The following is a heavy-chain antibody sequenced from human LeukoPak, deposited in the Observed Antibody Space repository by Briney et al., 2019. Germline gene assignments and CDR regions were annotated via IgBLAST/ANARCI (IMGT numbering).Heavy chain of an antibody. CDR2: IYYSGGT. D-gene: IGHD6-13*01. J-gene: IGHJ4*02. CDR1: GGSFSSYY. V-gene: IGHV4-59*01. Sequence: SETLSLTCTVSGGSFSSYYWSWIRQPPGKALEWIAYIYYSGGTNYNPSLKSRVTISVDTSKNQFSLRLTSVTAADTAVYYCASQSYGSSVAYWGQGTLVTVSS. CDR3: ASQSYGSSVAY.